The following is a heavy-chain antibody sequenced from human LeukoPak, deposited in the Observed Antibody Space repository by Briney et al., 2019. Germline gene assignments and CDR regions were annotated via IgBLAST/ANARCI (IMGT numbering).Heavy chain of an antibody. J-gene: IGHJ4*02. V-gene: IGHV4-59*01. CDR1: GGSISSYY. CDR3: ARGTWSYGSGSSNFDY. D-gene: IGHD3-10*01. CDR2: IYYSGST. Sequence: SETLSLTCTVSGGSISSYYWSWIRQPPGKGLEWIGYIYYSGSTNYNPSLKSRVTISVDTSKNQFSLKLSSVTAADTAVYYCARGTWSYGSGSSNFDYWGQGTLVTVSS.